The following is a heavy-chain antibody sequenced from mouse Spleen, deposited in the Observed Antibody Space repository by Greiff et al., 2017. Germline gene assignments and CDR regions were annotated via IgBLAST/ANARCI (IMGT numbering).Heavy chain of an antibody. Sequence: VQLQQPGAELAKPGASVKLSCKASGYTFTSYWMHWVKQRPGQGLEWIGNINPSHGVTKYNQKFKDKATLTADKSSSTAYMQLSSLTYEDSAVYYCARDYTLAMDYWGQGTSVTVSS. D-gene: IGHD2-12*01. J-gene: IGHJ4*01. CDR2: INPSHGVT. CDR1: GYTFTSYW. V-gene: IGHV1-7*01. CDR3: ARDYTLAMDY.